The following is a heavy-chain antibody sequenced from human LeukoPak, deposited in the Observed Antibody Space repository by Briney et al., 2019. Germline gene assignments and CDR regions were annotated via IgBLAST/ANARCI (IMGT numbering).Heavy chain of an antibody. V-gene: IGHV3-23*01. Sequence: GGSLRLSCAASGFTFHNYAMSWVRQAPGKGLEWVAAISGRGGSTYYADSVKGRFTISRDNSKNTLYLQMSSLRAEDTAIYYCAIWTSGNYWGQGTLVTVSS. CDR3: AIWTSGNY. CDR1: GFTFHNYA. J-gene: IGHJ4*02. CDR2: ISGRGGST. D-gene: IGHD1-1*01.